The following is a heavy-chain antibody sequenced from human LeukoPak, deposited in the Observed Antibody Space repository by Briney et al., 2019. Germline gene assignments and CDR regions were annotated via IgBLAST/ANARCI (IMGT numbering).Heavy chain of an antibody. CDR1: GFTFSSYA. Sequence: PGGSLRLSCTASGFTFSSYAMNWVRQAPGQGLEWVSVIYSGGTTHYADSVKGRFTISRDNTKNTLYLQMDSLRAEDTAVYYCARTYYSGSGTYQRWFDPWGQGTLVTVSS. D-gene: IGHD3-10*01. CDR3: ARTYYSGSGTYQRWFDP. V-gene: IGHV3-53*01. J-gene: IGHJ5*02. CDR2: IYSGGTT.